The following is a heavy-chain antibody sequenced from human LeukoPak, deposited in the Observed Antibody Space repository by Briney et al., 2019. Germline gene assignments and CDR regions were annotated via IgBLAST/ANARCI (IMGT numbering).Heavy chain of an antibody. CDR1: GFTFSSYA. CDR2: ISYDGSNK. CDR3: ARDPQSIYDSSGYGDY. Sequence: GGSLRLSCAASGFTFSSYAMHWVRQAPGKGLEWVAVISYDGSNKYYADSVKGRFTISRDNSKNTLYLQMNSLRAEDTAVYYCARDPQSIYDSSGYGDYWGQGTLVTVSS. V-gene: IGHV3-30-3*01. D-gene: IGHD3-22*01. J-gene: IGHJ4*02.